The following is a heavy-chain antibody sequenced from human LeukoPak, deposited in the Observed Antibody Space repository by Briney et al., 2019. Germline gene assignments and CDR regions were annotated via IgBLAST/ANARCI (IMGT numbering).Heavy chain of an antibody. J-gene: IGHJ1*01. CDR1: GDSISSDDYY. CDR3: ARGRLLWFGELQSAEYFQH. V-gene: IGHV4-61*02. D-gene: IGHD3-10*01. Sequence: SQTLSLTCTVSGDSISSDDYYWSWIRQPAGKGLEWIGRFSASGNSNYNPSLKSRLTISVDTSKNQFSLKLTSVTAADTAVYYCARGRLLWFGELQSAEYFQHWGQGTLVTVSS. CDR2: FSASGNS.